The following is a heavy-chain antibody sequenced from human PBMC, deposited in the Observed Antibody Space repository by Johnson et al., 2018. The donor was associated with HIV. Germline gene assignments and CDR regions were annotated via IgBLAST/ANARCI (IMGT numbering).Heavy chain of an antibody. CDR1: GFTFSSYA. CDR2: ISYDGSNK. J-gene: IGHJ3*02. D-gene: IGHD2-15*01. V-gene: IGHV3-30*04. CDR3: AKVGGGGFDI. Sequence: QLVESGGGVVQPGRSLRLSSAASGFTFSSYAMLWVRQAPGKGLEWVAVISYDGSNKYYTDSVKGRFTISRDNSKNTLYLQMNGLRADDTAVYYCAKVGGGGFDIWGQGTMVTVCS.